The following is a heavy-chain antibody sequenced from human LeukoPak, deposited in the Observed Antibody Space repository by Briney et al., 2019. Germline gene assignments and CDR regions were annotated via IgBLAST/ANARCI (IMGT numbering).Heavy chain of an antibody. Sequence: GGSLRLSCAASGFTFSSYSMNWVRQAPGKGLEWVSSISSRSSYIDYADSLKGRFTISRDNAKNSLYLQMNSLRAEDTAVYYCARLFRSGWYGPDYWGQGTLVTVSS. D-gene: IGHD6-19*01. CDR3: ARLFRSGWYGPDY. CDR1: GFTFSSYS. CDR2: ISSRSSYI. J-gene: IGHJ4*02. V-gene: IGHV3-21*01.